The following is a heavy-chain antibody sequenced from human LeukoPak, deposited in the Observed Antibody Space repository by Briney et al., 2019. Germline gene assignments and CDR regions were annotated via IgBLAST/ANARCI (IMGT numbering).Heavy chain of an antibody. CDR1: GFTFSNYS. V-gene: IGHV3-48*01. Sequence: GGSLRLSCEASGFTFSNYSMNWVRQAPGKGVEWVSYIRSSSSTIYYADSAKGRFTISRDNAKNSLYLQMNSLRAEDTAVYYCARAKRNGFDIWGQGTMVTVSS. CDR3: ARAKRNGFDI. CDR2: IRSSSSTI. J-gene: IGHJ3*02.